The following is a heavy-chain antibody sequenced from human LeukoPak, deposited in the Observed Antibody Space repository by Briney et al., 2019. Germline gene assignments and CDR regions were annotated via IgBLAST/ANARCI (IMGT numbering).Heavy chain of an antibody. CDR1: GGSFSGYY. CDR3: AMREMATITRSPPVFDY. V-gene: IGHV4-34*01. J-gene: IGHJ4*02. Sequence: KPSETLSLTCAVYGGSFSGYYWSWIRQPPGKGLEWIGEINHSGSTNYNPSLKSRVTISVDTSKNQFSLKLSSVTAADTAVYYCAMREMATITRSPPVFDYWGQGTLVTVSS. D-gene: IGHD5-12*01. CDR2: INHSGST.